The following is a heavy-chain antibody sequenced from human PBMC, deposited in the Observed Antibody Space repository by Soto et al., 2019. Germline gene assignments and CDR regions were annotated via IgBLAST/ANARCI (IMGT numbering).Heavy chain of an antibody. CDR1: GGSFSGYY. CDR3: ARGPRWLQPYYFDY. Sequence: SETLSLTCAVYGGSFSGYYWSWIRQPPGKGLEWIGEINHSGSTNYNPSLKSRVTISVDTSKNQFSLKLSSVTAADTAVYYCARGPRWLQPYYFDYWGQGTTVTVSS. D-gene: IGHD5-12*01. CDR2: INHSGST. V-gene: IGHV4-34*01. J-gene: IGHJ4*02.